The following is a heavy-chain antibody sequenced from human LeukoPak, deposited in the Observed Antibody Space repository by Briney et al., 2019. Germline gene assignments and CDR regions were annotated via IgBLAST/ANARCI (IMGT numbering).Heavy chain of an antibody. Sequence: SETLSLTCTVSGGSISSGGYYWSWIRQHPGKGLEWIGHIYYSGSTYYNPSLKSRVTISVDTSKNQFSLKLSSVTAADTAVYYCARDRLVRGYNWFDPWGQGTLVTVSS. D-gene: IGHD3-10*01. CDR2: IYYSGST. J-gene: IGHJ5*02. CDR1: GGSISSGGYY. CDR3: ARDRLVRGYNWFDP. V-gene: IGHV4-31*03.